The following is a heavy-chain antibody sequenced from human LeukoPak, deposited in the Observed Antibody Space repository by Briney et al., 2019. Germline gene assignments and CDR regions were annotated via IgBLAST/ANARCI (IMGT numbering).Heavy chain of an antibody. Sequence: GGSLRLSCAASGFTVSSNYMSWVRQAPGKGLEWVSVIYSGGSTYYADSVKGRFTISRDNSKNTLYLQMNSLKTEDTAVYYCTTDSSSWYDVDYWGQGTLVTVSS. CDR3: TTDSSSWYDVDY. CDR2: IYSGGST. J-gene: IGHJ4*02. V-gene: IGHV3-53*01. D-gene: IGHD6-13*01. CDR1: GFTVSSNY.